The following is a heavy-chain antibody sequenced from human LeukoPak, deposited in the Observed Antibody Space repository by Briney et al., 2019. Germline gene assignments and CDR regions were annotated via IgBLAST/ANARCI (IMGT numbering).Heavy chain of an antibody. CDR2: MNPNSGNT. D-gene: IGHD5-18*01. CDR1: GGTFSSYT. V-gene: IGHV1-8*03. CDR3: ARAQGAMDLDY. Sequence: GASVKVSCKASGGTFSSYTISWVRQATGQGLEWMGWMNPNSGNTGYAQKFQGRVTITRDTSISTAYMELSSLRSEDTAVYYCARAQGAMDLDYWGQGTLVTVSS. J-gene: IGHJ4*02.